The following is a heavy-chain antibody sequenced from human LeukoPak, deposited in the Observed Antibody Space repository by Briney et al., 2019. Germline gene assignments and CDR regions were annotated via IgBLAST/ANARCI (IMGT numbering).Heavy chain of an antibody. V-gene: IGHV3-48*04. Sequence: GGSLRLSCAASGSTFSTYAMDWVRQAPGKGLEWVSYITSSSSSIFYADSVRGRFTISRDNAKNSLYLQMNSLGVDDSAVYYCARVSTCSGGSCLGSWGQGTLVTVSS. CDR2: ITSSSSSI. CDR3: ARVSTCSGGSCLGS. J-gene: IGHJ5*02. D-gene: IGHD2-15*01. CDR1: GSTFSTYA.